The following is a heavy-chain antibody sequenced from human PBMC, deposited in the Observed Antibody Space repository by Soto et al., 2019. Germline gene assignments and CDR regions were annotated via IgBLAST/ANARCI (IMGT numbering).Heavy chain of an antibody. J-gene: IGHJ4*02. Sequence: SETLSLTCTVSGGSISSYYWSWIRQPPGKGLEWIGYIYYSGSTNYNPSLKSRVTISVDTSKNQFSLKLSSVTAADTAVYYCARCIEILPHEPTTVTTTLFDYWGQGTLVTVSS. V-gene: IGHV4-59*08. CDR3: ARCIEILPHEPTTVTTTLFDY. CDR2: IYYSGST. D-gene: IGHD4-17*01. CDR1: GGSISSYY.